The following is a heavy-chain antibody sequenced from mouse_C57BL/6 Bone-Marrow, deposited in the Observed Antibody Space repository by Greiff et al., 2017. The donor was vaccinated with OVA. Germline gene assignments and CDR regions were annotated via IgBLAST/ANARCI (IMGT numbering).Heavy chain of an antibody. CDR3: ARYDLYYYAMDY. V-gene: IGHV1-64*01. CDR1: GYTFTSYW. J-gene: IGHJ4*01. CDR2: IHPNSGST. Sequence: QVQLQQPGAELVKPGASVKLSCKASGYTFTSYWMHWVKQRPGQGLEWIGMIHPNSGSTNYNEKFKSKATLTEDKSSSTAYMQLSSLTSEDSAVYYCARYDLYYYAMDYWGQGTSVTVSS. D-gene: IGHD2-12*01.